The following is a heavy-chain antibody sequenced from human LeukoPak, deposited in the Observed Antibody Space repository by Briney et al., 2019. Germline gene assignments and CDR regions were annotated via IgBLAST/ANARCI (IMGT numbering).Heavy chain of an antibody. D-gene: IGHD3-10*01. V-gene: IGHV4-61*01. CDR1: GGSISSGSYY. J-gene: IGHJ4*02. CDR2: IYYSGST. Sequence: SETLPLTCTVSGGSISSGSYYWSWIRQPPGKGLKWIGYIYYSGSTNYNPSLKSRVTISVDTSKNQFSLKLSSVTAADTAVYYCARWDYYGSGSRRLDYWGQGTLVTVSS. CDR3: ARWDYYGSGSRRLDY.